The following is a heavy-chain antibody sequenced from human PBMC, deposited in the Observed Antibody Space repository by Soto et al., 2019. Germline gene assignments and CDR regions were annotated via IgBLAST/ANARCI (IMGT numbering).Heavy chain of an antibody. CDR2: IYNSRST. V-gene: IGHV4-61*01. Sequence: QVQLQESGPGLLRPSETLSLTCAVSRGSVSSDLFYWSWIRQPPGKGLEWIGYIYNSRSTNYNTSLKSRVTMSLDTPNNQFFLKLTSVTAVDTAVYYCAREKRAGNWFDSWGQGTLVTVSS. D-gene: IGHD3-10*01. CDR1: RGSVSSDLFY. CDR3: AREKRAGNWFDS. J-gene: IGHJ5*01.